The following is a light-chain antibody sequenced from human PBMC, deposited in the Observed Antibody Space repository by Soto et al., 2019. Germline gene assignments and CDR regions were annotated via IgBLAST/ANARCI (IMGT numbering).Light chain of an antibody. CDR2: EVG. CDR3: SSYTSNNFYV. V-gene: IGLV2-14*01. CDR1: GSDISAYNY. Sequence: QSVLTQPASVSGSPGQSITISCTGTGSDISAYNYVSWYQQHPGKAPKLMIYEVGDRPSGLSNRFSGSKSGNTASLTISSLQAEDEDDYYCSSYTSNNFYVFGTGTKLTVL. J-gene: IGLJ1*01.